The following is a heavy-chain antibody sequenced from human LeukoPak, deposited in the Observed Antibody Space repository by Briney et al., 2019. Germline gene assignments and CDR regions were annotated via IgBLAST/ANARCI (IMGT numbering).Heavy chain of an antibody. D-gene: IGHD3-9*01. Sequence: PSETLSLICTVSGGSISSSSYYWGWIRQPPGKGLEWIGSIYYSGSTYYNPSLKSRVTISVDTSKNKFSLKLSTVTAADSAVFYCARGPVRDEDGLTGNSYYFGLDAWGQGTTVTVSS. J-gene: IGHJ6*02. CDR2: IYYSGST. V-gene: IGHV4-39*07. CDR1: GGSISSSSYY. CDR3: ARGPVRDEDGLTGNSYYFGLDA.